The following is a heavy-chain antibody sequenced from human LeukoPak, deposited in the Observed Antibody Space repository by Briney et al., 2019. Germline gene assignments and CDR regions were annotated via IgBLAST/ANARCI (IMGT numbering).Heavy chain of an antibody. CDR3: ASGDIVVVPAAIGALDI. Sequence: PSQTLSLTCTVSGGSISSSSYYWGWIRHPPGKGLEWIGSIYYSGSTYYNPSLNSRVTKSVDTSNNQFSLKLSSVTAADAAVYYCASGDIVVVPAAIGALDIWGQGTIVTVSS. D-gene: IGHD2-2*01. CDR1: GGSISSSSYY. CDR2: IYYSGST. J-gene: IGHJ3*02. V-gene: IGHV4-39*07.